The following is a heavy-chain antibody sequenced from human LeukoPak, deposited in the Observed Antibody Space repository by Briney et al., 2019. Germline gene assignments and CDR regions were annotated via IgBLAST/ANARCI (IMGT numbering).Heavy chain of an antibody. CDR2: IRYDESYQ. J-gene: IGHJ4*02. V-gene: IGHV3-30*02. CDR1: GFTFSGYG. CDR3: AAIAAAALY. Sequence: GGSLRLSCSASGFTFSGYGMHWVRQAPGKGLEWVAYIRYDESYQYYVDSVRGRFTISRDNSKNMLFLQMNSLGAEDTAVYYCAAIAAAALYWGQGTQVTVSS. D-gene: IGHD6-25*01.